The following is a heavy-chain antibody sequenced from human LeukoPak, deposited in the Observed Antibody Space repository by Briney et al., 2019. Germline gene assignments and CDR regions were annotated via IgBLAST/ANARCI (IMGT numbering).Heavy chain of an antibody. CDR2: IYTSGST. J-gene: IGHJ4*02. CDR1: GGSISSGSYY. CDR3: ASVMGYCSGVSCYPRYTD. D-gene: IGHD2-15*01. V-gene: IGHV4-61*02. Sequence: SETLSLTCTVSGGSISSGSYYWSWIRQPAGKGLEWIGRIYTSGSTNYNPSLKSRITISVDTSKIQFSLKLNSVTAADTAVYYCASVMGYCSGVSCYPRYTDWGQGTLVTVSS.